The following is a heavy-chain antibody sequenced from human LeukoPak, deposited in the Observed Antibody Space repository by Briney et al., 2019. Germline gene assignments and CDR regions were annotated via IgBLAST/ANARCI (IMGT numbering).Heavy chain of an antibody. CDR1: GYTFTGYY. CDR3: ARDRPLDADDYYGFYYFDY. D-gene: IGHD3-10*01. CDR2: INPDSGGT. J-gene: IGHJ4*02. Sequence: ASVKVSCKASGYTFTGYYMHWVRQAPGQGLEWMGWINPDSGGTNHAQKFQGRVTMTRDTSISTAYMELSRLRSDDTAVYYCARDRPLDADDYYGFYYFDYWGQGTLVTVSS. V-gene: IGHV1-2*02.